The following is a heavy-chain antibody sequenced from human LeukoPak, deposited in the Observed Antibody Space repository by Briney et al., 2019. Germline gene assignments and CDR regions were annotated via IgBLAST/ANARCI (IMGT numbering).Heavy chain of an antibody. V-gene: IGHV1-2*02. CDR3: ARALVLRFLEWLPSGDFDY. D-gene: IGHD3-3*01. Sequence: ASVKVSCKASGYTFTGYYMHWVRQAPGQGLEGMGWINPNSGGTNYAQKFQGRVTMTRDTSISTAYMELSRLRSDDTAVYYCARALVLRFLEWLPSGDFDYWGQGTLVTVSS. CDR2: INPNSGGT. J-gene: IGHJ4*02. CDR1: GYTFTGYY.